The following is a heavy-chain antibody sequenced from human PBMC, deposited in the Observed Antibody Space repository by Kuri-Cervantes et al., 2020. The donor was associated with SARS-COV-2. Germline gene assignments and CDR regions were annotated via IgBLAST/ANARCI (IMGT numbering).Heavy chain of an antibody. CDR3: ARPTRAMILVYDAFDI. D-gene: IGHD3-22*01. J-gene: IGHJ3*02. V-gene: IGHV4-39*01. Sequence: SETLSLTCTVSGGSISSSSYYWGWIRQPPGKGLEWIGSIYYSGSTYYNPSLKSRVTISVDTSKNQFSLKLSSVTAADTAVYYCARPTRAMILVYDAFDIWGQGTMVTVSS. CDR2: IYYSGST. CDR1: GGSISSSSYY.